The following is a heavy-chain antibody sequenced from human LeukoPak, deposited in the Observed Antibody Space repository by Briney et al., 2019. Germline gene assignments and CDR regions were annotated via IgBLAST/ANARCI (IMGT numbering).Heavy chain of an antibody. CDR1: GFTFSRFW. CDR2: IKQGGSEI. D-gene: IGHD4-11*01. J-gene: IGHJ4*02. Sequence: GGSLRLSCSASGFTFSRFWMSWVRQAPGKGLEYVALIKQGGSEIFHMDSVKGRFTISRDDATNTLYLQMNSLRVEDTALYYCARDRESESDSEGDYWGQGTLVTVSS. CDR3: ARDRESESDSEGDY. V-gene: IGHV3-7*01.